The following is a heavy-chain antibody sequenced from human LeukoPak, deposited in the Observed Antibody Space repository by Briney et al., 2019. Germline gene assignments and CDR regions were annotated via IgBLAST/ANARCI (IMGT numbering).Heavy chain of an antibody. CDR1: GGSISSYY. Sequence: PSETLSLTCTVSGGSISSYYWSWIRQPPGKGLEWIGYIYYSGSTNYNPSLKGRVTISVDTSKNQFSLKLSSVTAADTAVYYCARGITIVAATAFDYWGQGTLVTVSS. D-gene: IGHD2-15*01. J-gene: IGHJ4*02. V-gene: IGHV4-59*01. CDR2: IYYSGST. CDR3: ARGITIVAATAFDY.